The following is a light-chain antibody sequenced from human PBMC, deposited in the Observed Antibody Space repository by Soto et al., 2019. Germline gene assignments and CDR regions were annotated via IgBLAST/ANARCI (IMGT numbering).Light chain of an antibody. Sequence: EIVLTQSPGTLSLSPGERATLSCRASQSVSRSSLAWYQQKPGQSPILLIYGASSRATGIPDRFSGSGSGTDFTLTISRLEPEDFAVYYCQQYGTSPPTFGPGPKVDLK. V-gene: IGKV3-20*01. CDR2: GAS. J-gene: IGKJ3*01. CDR1: QSVSRSS. CDR3: QQYGTSPPT.